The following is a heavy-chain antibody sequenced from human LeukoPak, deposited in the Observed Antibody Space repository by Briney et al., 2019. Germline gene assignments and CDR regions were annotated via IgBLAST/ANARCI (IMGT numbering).Heavy chain of an antibody. J-gene: IGHJ4*02. CDR3: AKTGDRGYYFDY. Sequence: GGSLRLSCAASGFTFSGYAMSWVRQAPGKGLEWVSAISGSGGSTYYADSVKGRFTISRDNSKNTLYLQMNSLRAEDTAVYYCAKTGDRGYYFDYWGQGTLVTVSS. CDR1: GFTFSGYA. V-gene: IGHV3-23*01. CDR2: ISGSGGST. D-gene: IGHD7-27*01.